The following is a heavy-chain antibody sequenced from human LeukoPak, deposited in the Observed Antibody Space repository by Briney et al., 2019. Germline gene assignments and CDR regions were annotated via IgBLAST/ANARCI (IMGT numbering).Heavy chain of an antibody. J-gene: IGHJ4*02. CDR1: GFTFSSYS. CDR2: IGSANSYI. CDR3: AGDGYCSSTSCYRMFDY. D-gene: IGHD2-2*03. V-gene: IGHV3-21*01. Sequence: GGSLRLSCAASGFTFSSYSMNWVRQAPGKGLEWVSSIGSANSYIYYADSLKGRFTISRDNAKNSLYLQMNSLRAEDTAVYYCAGDGYCSSTSCYRMFDYWGQGTLVTVSS.